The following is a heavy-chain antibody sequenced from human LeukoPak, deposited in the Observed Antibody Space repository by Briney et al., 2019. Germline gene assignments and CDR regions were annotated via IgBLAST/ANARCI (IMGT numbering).Heavy chain of an antibody. V-gene: IGHV3-15*01. CDR3: TTETYSSSWYGTWFDP. CDR2: IKSKTDGGTT. CDR1: GFTFTNAW. J-gene: IGHJ5*02. Sequence: GGSLRLSCTASGFTFTNAWMTWVRQAPGKGLEWVGRIKSKTDGGTTDYAAPVKGRFTISRDDSKNTLFLQMNSLKAEDTAIYYCTTETYSSSWYGTWFDPWGQGTLVTVSS. D-gene: IGHD6-13*01.